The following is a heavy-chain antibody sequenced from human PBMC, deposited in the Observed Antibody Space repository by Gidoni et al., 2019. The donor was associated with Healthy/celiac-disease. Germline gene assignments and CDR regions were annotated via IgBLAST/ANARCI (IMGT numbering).Heavy chain of an antibody. CDR3: AKSSDYGDSPVYYYYYGMDV. Sequence: QVQLVESGGGVVQPGRSLRLSCAASGFTFSSYGMHWVRQAPGKGLELVAVISYDGSNKYYADSVKGRFTISRDNSKNTLYLQMNSLRAEDTAVYYCAKSSDYGDSPVYYYYYGMDVWGQGTTVTVSS. D-gene: IGHD4-17*01. J-gene: IGHJ6*02. CDR2: ISYDGSNK. CDR1: GFTFSSYG. V-gene: IGHV3-30*18.